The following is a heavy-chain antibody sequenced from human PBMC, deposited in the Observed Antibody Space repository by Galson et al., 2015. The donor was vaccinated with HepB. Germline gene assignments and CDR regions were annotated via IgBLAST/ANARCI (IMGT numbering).Heavy chain of an antibody. CDR1: GFTFSSYG. J-gene: IGHJ4*01. CDR3: ARDRWEDDIAVAGTVYYFDY. D-gene: IGHD6-19*01. Sequence: SLRLSCAASGFTFSSYGMHWVRQAPGKGLEWVAVIWYDGSNKYYADSVKGRFTISRDNSKNTLYLQMNSLRAEDTAVYYCARDRWEDDIAVAGTVYYFDYWG. CDR2: IWYDGSNK. V-gene: IGHV3-33*01.